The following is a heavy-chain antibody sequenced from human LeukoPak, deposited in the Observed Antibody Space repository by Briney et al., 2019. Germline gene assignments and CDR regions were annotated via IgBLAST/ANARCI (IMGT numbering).Heavy chain of an antibody. D-gene: IGHD6-13*01. Sequence: SETLSLTCAVSGGSISSSKWWSWVRQPPGKGLEWIGEIDHSGTTNYNPSLKSRVTISVDKSKNQFSLKLTSATAADTAVYYCARDSSSLDYWGQGTLVTVSS. V-gene: IGHV4-4*02. CDR2: IDHSGTT. J-gene: IGHJ4*02. CDR3: ARDSSSLDY. CDR1: GGSISSSKW.